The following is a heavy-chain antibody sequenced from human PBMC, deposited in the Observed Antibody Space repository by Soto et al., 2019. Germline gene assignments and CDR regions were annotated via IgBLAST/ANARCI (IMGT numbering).Heavy chain of an antibody. CDR3: ARSGAREPDYYGMDV. D-gene: IGHD1-26*01. V-gene: IGHV5-10-1*01. CDR2: IDPSDSYT. CDR1: GYSFTSYW. J-gene: IGHJ6*02. Sequence: GESLKISCKGSGYSFTSYWISWVRQMPGKGLEWMGRIDPSDSYTNYSPSFQGHVTISADKSISTAYLQWSSLKASDTAMYYCARSGAREPDYYGMDVWGQGTTVTVSS.